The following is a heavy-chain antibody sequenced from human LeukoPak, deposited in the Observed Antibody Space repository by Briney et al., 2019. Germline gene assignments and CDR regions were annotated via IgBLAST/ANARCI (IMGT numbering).Heavy chain of an antibody. CDR1: GYTFFNYG. J-gene: IGHJ4*02. V-gene: IGHV1-18*01. CDR3: ARDDCGDNSGLFHY. D-gene: IGHD4-23*01. Sequence: GASVKVSCKASGYTFFNYGITWVRQAPGQGLEWMGWISAYNGNTDYAQKFQGRVTMTTDTSTTTSYMELTSLISDDTAVYYCARDDCGDNSGLFHYWGQGTLVTVSS. CDR2: ISAYNGNT.